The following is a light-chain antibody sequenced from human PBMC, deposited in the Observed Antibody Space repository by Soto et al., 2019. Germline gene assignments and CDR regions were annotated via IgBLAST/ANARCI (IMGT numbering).Light chain of an antibody. CDR2: GNS. CDR1: SSNIGANYD. V-gene: IGLV1-40*01. Sequence: QSVLTQPPSVSGAPGQRVTISCTGSSSNIGANYDVHWYQHLPGTAPKLLIYGNSNRPSGVPDRFSASKSGTSASLAITGLQAEDEGDYYCQSYDRSLSGVFGTGTKLTVL. J-gene: IGLJ1*01. CDR3: QSYDRSLSGV.